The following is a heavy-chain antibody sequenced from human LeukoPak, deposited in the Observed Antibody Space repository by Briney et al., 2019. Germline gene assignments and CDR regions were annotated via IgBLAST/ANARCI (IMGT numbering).Heavy chain of an antibody. CDR3: ARARSGWASDAFDI. CDR1: GYTFTSYA. CDR2: VNTNTGNP. Sequence: GASVKISCKASGYTFTSYAMNWVRQAPGQGLEWMGWVNTNTGNPTYAQGFTGRFVFSLDTSVSTAYLQINSLKAEDTAVYYCARARSGWASDAFDIWGQGTMVTVSS. J-gene: IGHJ3*02. D-gene: IGHD6-19*01. V-gene: IGHV7-4-1*02.